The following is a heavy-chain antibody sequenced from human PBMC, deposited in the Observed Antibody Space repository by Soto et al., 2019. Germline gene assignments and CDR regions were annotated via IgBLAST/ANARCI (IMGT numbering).Heavy chain of an antibody. CDR3: ARDGWLQFYYGIDV. CDR1: GFTFSSYA. CDR2: ISYDGSNK. D-gene: IGHD5-12*01. J-gene: IGHJ6*02. Sequence: GGSLRLSCAASGFTFSSYAMHWVRQAPGKGLEWVAVISYDGSNKYYADSVKGRFTISRDNSKNTLYLQMNSLRAEDTAVYYCARDGWLQFYYGIDVWGQGTTVTVSS. V-gene: IGHV3-30*04.